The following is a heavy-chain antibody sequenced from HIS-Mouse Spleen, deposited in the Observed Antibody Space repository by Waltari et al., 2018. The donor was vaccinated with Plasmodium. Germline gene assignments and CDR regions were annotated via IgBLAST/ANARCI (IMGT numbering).Heavy chain of an antibody. D-gene: IGHD6-13*01. CDR3: ASSWYWYFDL. CDR1: GFTFSSYW. J-gene: IGHJ2*01. CDR2: IKQDGSEK. V-gene: IGHV3-7*01. Sequence: EVQLVESGGGLVQPGGYLSLSCSASGFTFSSYWMSWVRQAPGKGLEWVANIKQDGSEKYYVDSVKGRFTISRDNAKNSLYLQMNSLRAEDTAVYYCASSWYWYFDLWGRGTLVTVSS.